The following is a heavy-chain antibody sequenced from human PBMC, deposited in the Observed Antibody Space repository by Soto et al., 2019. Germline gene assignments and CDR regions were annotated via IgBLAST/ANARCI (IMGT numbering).Heavy chain of an antibody. Sequence: QVQLVQSGAEVKKPGSSVKVSCKASGGTFSSYAISRVRQSPGQGLEWMGGILPIFGTANYAQKFQGRVTITADESTSAAYMELSSLRSEDTAVYYCATLFSGYDYNHCMDVWGQGTTVTVSS. CDR3: ATLFSGYDYNHCMDV. CDR1: GGTFSSYA. J-gene: IGHJ6*02. CDR2: ILPIFGTA. V-gene: IGHV1-69*01. D-gene: IGHD5-12*01.